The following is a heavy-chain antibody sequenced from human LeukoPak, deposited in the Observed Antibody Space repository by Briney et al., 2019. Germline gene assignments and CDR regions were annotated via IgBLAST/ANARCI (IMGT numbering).Heavy chain of an antibody. Sequence: SETLSLTCTVSGGYISSYYWSWIRQPPGKGLEWIGYIYYNGSAKYNPSLKSRVTISVDTSKNQFSLKLSSVTAADTAVYYCARRGGRYCSSTRRYEYYFDYWGQGTLVTVSS. CDR3: ARRGGRYCSSTRRYEYYFDY. J-gene: IGHJ4*02. CDR1: GGYISSYY. D-gene: IGHD2-2*01. V-gene: IGHV4-59*08. CDR2: IYYNGSA.